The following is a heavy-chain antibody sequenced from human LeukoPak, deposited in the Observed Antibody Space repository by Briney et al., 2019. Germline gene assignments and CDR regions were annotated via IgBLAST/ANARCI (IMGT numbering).Heavy chain of an antibody. Sequence: ASVKVSCKASGGTFSSYAISWVRQAPGQGLEWMGGIIPIFGTANYAQKFLGRVTITADESTSTAYMELSSLRSEDTAVYYCARSNIAARPPTYYYYYMDVWGKGTTVTVSS. V-gene: IGHV1-69*13. CDR1: GGTFSSYA. CDR2: IIPIFGTA. D-gene: IGHD6-6*01. J-gene: IGHJ6*03. CDR3: ARSNIAARPPTYYYYYMDV.